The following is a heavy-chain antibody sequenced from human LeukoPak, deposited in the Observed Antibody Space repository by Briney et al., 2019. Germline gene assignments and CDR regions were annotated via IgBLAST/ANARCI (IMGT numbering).Heavy chain of an antibody. CDR1: GGSFSGYY. CDR2: INHSGST. D-gene: IGHD5-12*01. V-gene: IGHV4-34*01. CDR3: ARGKWLRSSFDY. J-gene: IGHJ4*02. Sequence: ETLSLTCAVYGGSFSGYYWSWIRQPPGKGLEWIGEINHSGSTNYNPSLKSRVTISVDTSKNQFSLKLSSVTAADTAVYYCARGKWLRSSFDYWGQGTLVTVSS.